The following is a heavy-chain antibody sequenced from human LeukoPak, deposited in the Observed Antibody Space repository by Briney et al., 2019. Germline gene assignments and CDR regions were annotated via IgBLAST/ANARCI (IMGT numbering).Heavy chain of an antibody. CDR1: GFTFSSYS. V-gene: IGHV3-64*01. CDR2: ISSNGGST. D-gene: IGHD6-13*01. J-gene: IGHJ4*02. Sequence: GSLRLSCAASGFTFSSYSMHWVRQAPGKGLEYVSAISSNGGSTYYANSVKGRFTISRDNSKNTLYLQMGSLRAEDMAVYYCARVGIAAAGDYWGQGTLVTVSS. CDR3: ARVGIAAAGDY.